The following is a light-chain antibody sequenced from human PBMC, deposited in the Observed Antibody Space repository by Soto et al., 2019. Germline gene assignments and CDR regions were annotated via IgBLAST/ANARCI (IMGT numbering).Light chain of an antibody. CDR2: DAS. CDR3: QPYDSPPPTP. J-gene: IGKJ5*01. Sequence: DVQMTQSPSTLSASVGDRVTITCRASQSISNWLAWYQQRPGKAPKLLIYDASSLQSGVTSRFSGSGSGTDFPITISSLPPEDFTTYYCQPYDSPPPTPFGQGTRLEI. V-gene: IGKV1-5*01. CDR1: QSISNW.